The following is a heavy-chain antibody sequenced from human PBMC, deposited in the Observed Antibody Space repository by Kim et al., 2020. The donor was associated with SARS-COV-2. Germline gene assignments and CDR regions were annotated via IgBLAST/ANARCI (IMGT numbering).Heavy chain of an antibody. J-gene: IGHJ1*01. D-gene: IGHD3-10*01. CDR3: VKDGECNPQMLRGYFHH. CDR2: ISFDGSNP. Sequence: GGSLRLSCAVAGFSFDTAGMYWVRQAPGKGLEWVAAISFDGSNPDYSDLVKGRFTISRDNSKNTVHLQMNSLRMEDTARYYCVKDGECNPQMLRGYFHH. V-gene: IGHV3-30*18. CDR1: GFSFDTAG.